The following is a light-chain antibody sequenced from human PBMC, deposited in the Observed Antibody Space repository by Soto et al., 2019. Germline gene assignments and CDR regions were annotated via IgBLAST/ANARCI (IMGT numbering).Light chain of an antibody. V-gene: IGKV1-33*01. CDR2: DSS. CDR1: QDITNH. CDR3: QRHDGVPQ. J-gene: IGKJ3*01. Sequence: DIQVTQSPSSLSASVGDRVTITCQASQDITNHLNWYQHKPGKAPKLLICDSSDLETGVPSRFSGSGSGTYFTLTISSREAEDMGRDECQRHDGVPQFGPGTRIDIK.